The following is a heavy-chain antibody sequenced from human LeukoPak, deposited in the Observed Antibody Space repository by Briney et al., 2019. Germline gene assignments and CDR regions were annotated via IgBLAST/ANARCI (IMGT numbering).Heavy chain of an antibody. V-gene: IGHV1-3*01. D-gene: IGHD6-13*01. CDR1: GYTFTDYY. CDR3: ARGTVTRGSSWSNLFDY. CDR2: INAGNGDT. Sequence: ASVKVSCKASGYTFTDYYMHWVRQAPGQRLEWMGWINAGNGDTKYSQNFQGRVTITRDTSATTSYMELSSLRSEDTAVYYCARGTVTRGSSWSNLFDYWGQGTLVTVSS. J-gene: IGHJ4*02.